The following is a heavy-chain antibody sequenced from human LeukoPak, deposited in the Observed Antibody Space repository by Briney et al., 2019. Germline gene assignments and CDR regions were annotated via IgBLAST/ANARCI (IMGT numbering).Heavy chain of an antibody. CDR2: ISSSGSTI. V-gene: IGHV3-11*04. Sequence: PGGSLRLSCAASGFTFSDYYMSWIRQAPGKGLEWVSYISSSGSTIYYADSVKGRFTISRDNAKNSLHLQMNSLRAEDTAVYYCARARYYGSGSYPSQGRYYFDYWGQGTLVTVSS. CDR3: ARARYYGSGSYPSQGRYYFDY. D-gene: IGHD3-10*01. J-gene: IGHJ4*02. CDR1: GFTFSDYY.